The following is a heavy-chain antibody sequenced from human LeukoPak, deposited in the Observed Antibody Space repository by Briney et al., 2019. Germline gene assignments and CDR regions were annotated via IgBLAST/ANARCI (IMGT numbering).Heavy chain of an antibody. CDR3: ARDRGYDFWSGYYGWWFDP. Sequence: ASVKVSCTASGYTFTSYGISWVRQAPGQGLEWMGWISAYNGNTNYAQKLQGRVTMTTDTSTSTAYMELRSLRSDDTAVYYCARDRGYDFWSGYYGWWFDPWGQGTLVTVSS. V-gene: IGHV1-18*01. D-gene: IGHD3-3*01. J-gene: IGHJ5*02. CDR1: GYTFTSYG. CDR2: ISAYNGNT.